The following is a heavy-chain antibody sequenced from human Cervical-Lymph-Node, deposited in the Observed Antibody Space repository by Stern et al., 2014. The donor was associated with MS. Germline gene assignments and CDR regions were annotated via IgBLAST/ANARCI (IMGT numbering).Heavy chain of an antibody. Sequence: VQLVESGGGVVQPGRSLRLTCTVSGFTFSSYGMPWVRQAPGQGLEWVSVISYDGSDTYYAESVKGRFTISRDNSKNTLYLEMRSLRPEDTAVYYCVKRGITEVRGVRLGDYWGPGTLVIVSS. CDR1: GFTFSSYG. CDR2: ISYDGSDT. J-gene: IGHJ4*02. CDR3: VKRGITEVRGVRLGDY. V-gene: IGHV3-30*18. D-gene: IGHD3-10*01.